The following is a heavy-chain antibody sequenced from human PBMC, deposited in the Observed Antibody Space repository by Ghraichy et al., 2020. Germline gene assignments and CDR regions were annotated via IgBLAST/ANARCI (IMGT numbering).Heavy chain of an antibody. J-gene: IGHJ3*02. CDR3: AHRVQQLDAFDI. CDR1: GFSLSTSGVG. V-gene: IGHV2-5*02. Sequence: SGPTLVKPTQTLTLTCTFSGFSLSTSGVGVGWIRQPPGKALQWLALIYWDAEKRYSPSLKSRLTITKDTSKNQVVLTKTNMDPVDTAAYYCAHRVQQLDAFDIWGQGTMVTVSS. CDR2: IYWDAEK. D-gene: IGHD6-13*01.